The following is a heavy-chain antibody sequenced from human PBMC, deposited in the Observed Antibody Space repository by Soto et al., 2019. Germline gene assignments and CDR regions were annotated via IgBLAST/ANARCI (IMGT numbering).Heavy chain of an antibody. CDR1: GFTFSSYW. Sequence: EVQLVESGGGLVQPGGSLRLSCAASGFTFSSYWMHWVRQAPGNGLVWVSRINSDGSSTSYADSVKGRFTISRDNAKNTLYLQINSLRAEDTAVYYCAVAVAGPTAIGYWGQGTLVPVSS. CDR2: INSDGSST. V-gene: IGHV3-74*01. J-gene: IGHJ4*02. D-gene: IGHD6-19*01. CDR3: AVAVAGPTAIGY.